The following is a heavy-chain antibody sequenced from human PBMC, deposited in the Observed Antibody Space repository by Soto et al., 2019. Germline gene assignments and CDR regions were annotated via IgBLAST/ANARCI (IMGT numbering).Heavy chain of an antibody. CDR2: ISSYNGNT. CDR3: ARDYRMVVTAAKGY. CDR1: GYPFTSYG. Sequence: GASVKVSFKSSGYPFTSYGISWVRQAPGQGLEWMGWISSYNGNTNYAQKLQGRVTMTTDTSTSTAYMELRSLRSDDTAVYYCARDYRMVVTAAKGYWGQGTMVTVSS. J-gene: IGHJ4*02. V-gene: IGHV1-18*04. D-gene: IGHD2-2*01.